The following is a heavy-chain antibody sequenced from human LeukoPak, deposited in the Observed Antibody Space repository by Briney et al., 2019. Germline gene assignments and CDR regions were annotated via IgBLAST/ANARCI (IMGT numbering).Heavy chain of an antibody. D-gene: IGHD7-27*01. CDR1: GFSFSNYD. V-gene: IGHV3-30*02. Sequence: GGSLRLSCAASGFSFSNYDMHWVRLAPGKGLEWVAVIRYDGNNKYSADSVKGRFTISRDNSKNTLFLQMNTLRAEDTAVYYCAKGGSLGFDYWGQGTLVTVSS. CDR3: AKGGSLGFDY. J-gene: IGHJ4*02. CDR2: IRYDGNNK.